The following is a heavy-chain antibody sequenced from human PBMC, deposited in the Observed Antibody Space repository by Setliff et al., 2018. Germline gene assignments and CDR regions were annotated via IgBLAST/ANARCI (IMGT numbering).Heavy chain of an antibody. CDR2: INPNDGYT. CDR1: GHSLTSNH. D-gene: IGHD2-15*01. J-gene: IGHJ4*02. Sequence: ASVKVSCKASGHSLTSNHFHWGRQAPGKGLEWMGTINPNDGYTIDAPAFQGRVAMTTDTSTGTAYMELSGLTSADTAIYYCIVNMVRPVTGLDSWGPGTLVTVSS. V-gene: IGHV1-46*01. CDR3: IVNMVRPVTGLDS.